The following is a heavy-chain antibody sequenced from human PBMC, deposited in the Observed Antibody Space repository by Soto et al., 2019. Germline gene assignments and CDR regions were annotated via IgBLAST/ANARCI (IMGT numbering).Heavy chain of an antibody. V-gene: IGHV1-18*04. J-gene: IGHJ4*02. D-gene: IGHD5-18*01. CDR1: GYSXSNYG. CDR3: VREPAGNTADH. CDR2: MSTKNGDT. Sequence: GXSXKVSFKAAGYSXSNYGIGLVRQAPGQGLEWMGWMSTKNGDTNFEKKFRGRVTMTTETSTSTAYMEMRRMTFDDTAVYYCVREPAGNTADHWGQGTLGTVSS.